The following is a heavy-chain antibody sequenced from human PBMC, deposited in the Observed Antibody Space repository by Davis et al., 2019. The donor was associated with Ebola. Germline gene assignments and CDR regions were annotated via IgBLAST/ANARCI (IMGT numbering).Heavy chain of an antibody. CDR3: ARLSGSGWTRRYFDY. J-gene: IGHJ4*02. CDR1: GYSFTNYW. Sequence: KVSCKTSGYSFTNYWIGWVRQMPGKGLEWMGIISPDDSDPRYRPSFQGQITISVDKSISTAYLQWSSLKTTDTATYYCARLSGSGWTRRYFDYWGQGSLVTVSS. V-gene: IGHV5-51*01. CDR2: ISPDDSDP. D-gene: IGHD6-19*01.